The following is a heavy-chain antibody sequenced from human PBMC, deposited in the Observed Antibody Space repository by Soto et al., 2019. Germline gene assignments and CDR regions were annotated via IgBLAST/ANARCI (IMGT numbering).Heavy chain of an antibody. D-gene: IGHD2-15*01. J-gene: IGHJ4*02. V-gene: IGHV4-34*01. CDR3: ARDSRGIVVVVAATVYYFDY. Sequence: PSETLSLTCAVYGGSFSGYYWSWIRQPPGKGLEWIGEINHSGSTNYNPSLKSRVTISVDTSKNQFSLQLNSVTPEDTAVYYCARDSRGIVVVVAATVYYFDYWGQGTLVTVSS. CDR2: INHSGST. CDR1: GGSFSGYY.